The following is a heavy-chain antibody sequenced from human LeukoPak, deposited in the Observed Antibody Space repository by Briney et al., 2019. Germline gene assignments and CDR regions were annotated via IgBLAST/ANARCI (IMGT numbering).Heavy chain of an antibody. V-gene: IGHV3-23*01. CDR3: ARGYYDILTGLGY. J-gene: IGHJ4*02. CDR1: QFTLSNYA. Sequence: PGGSLRLSCAASQFTLSNYAMNWVRQAPGRGLDWVSGISATGDNTYYADSVKGRFTISRDNSKSTLYLQMNSLRVEDTAIYYCARGYYDILTGLGYWSQGTLVTVSS. CDR2: ISATGDNT. D-gene: IGHD3-9*01.